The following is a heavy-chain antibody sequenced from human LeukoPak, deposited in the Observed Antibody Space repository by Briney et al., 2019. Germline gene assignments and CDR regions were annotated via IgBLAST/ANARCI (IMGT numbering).Heavy chain of an antibody. CDR1: GGSFSGYY. V-gene: IGHV4-34*01. CDR3: ARVGVVVPAAIPLDY. D-gene: IGHD2-2*01. Sequence: SETLSLTCAVYGGSFSGYYWSWIRQPPGKGLEWIGEINYSGSTNYNPSLKSRVTISVDTSKNQFSLKLSSVTAADTAVYYCARVGVVVPAAIPLDYWGQGTLVTVSS. CDR2: INYSGST. J-gene: IGHJ4*02.